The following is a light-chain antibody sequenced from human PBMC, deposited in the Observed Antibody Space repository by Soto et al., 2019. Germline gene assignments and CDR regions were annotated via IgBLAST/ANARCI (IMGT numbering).Light chain of an antibody. CDR3: QQYGGSPRT. J-gene: IGKJ1*01. CDR1: QSVSSSS. V-gene: IGKV3-20*01. CDR2: DAS. Sequence: EIVLTQSPGTLSLSPGERATLSCRARQSVSSSSLAWYQQKRGQAPRLLIHDASSRAPGIPDRFSGSGSGTDFTLSISRLEPEDFAVYYCQQYGGSPRTFAQGTKVEVK.